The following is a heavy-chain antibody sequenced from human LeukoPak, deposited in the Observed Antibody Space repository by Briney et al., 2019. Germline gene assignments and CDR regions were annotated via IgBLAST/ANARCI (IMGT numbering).Heavy chain of an antibody. V-gene: IGHV4-38-2*02. Sequence: SETLSLTCTVSGYSISSGYYWGWIRQPPGKGLEWVGSIYHSGSTYYNPSLKSRVTISVDTSKNQFSLKLSSATAADTAVYYCARDFRYSGSTSGWFDPWGQGTLVTVSS. CDR2: IYHSGST. CDR3: ARDFRYSGSTSGWFDP. J-gene: IGHJ5*02. D-gene: IGHD1-26*01. CDR1: GYSISSGYY.